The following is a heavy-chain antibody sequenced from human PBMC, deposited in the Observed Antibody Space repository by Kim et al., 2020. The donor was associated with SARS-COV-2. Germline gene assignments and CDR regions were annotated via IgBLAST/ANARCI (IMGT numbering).Heavy chain of an antibody. D-gene: IGHD2-2*01. CDR2: IIPIFGTA. V-gene: IGHV1-69*13. CDR3: AISDIVVVPAAIEAYYYYGMDV. J-gene: IGHJ6*02. CDR1: GGTFSSYA. Sequence: SVKVSCKASGGTFSSYAISWVRQAPGQGLEWMGGIIPIFGTANYAQKFQGRVTITADESTSTAYMELSSLRSEDTAVYYCAISDIVVVPAAIEAYYYYGMDVWGQGTTVTVSS.